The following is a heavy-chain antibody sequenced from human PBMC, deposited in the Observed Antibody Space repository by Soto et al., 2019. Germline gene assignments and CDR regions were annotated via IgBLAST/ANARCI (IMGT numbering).Heavy chain of an antibody. CDR3: AREIRGYSRALDY. CDR2: AHSSGRT. V-gene: IGHV4-61*01. Sequence: VQLRESGPGLVKPSGTLSLTCSVSGDSVNSENYYWTWIRQSPGKGLEWIGYAHSSGRTDYNPSLKCRVTISLDTPVNQFSFQLTSVTAADTAVYYCAREIRGYSRALDYWGQGTLVAVSS. D-gene: IGHD5-18*01. J-gene: IGHJ4*02. CDR1: GDSVNSENYY.